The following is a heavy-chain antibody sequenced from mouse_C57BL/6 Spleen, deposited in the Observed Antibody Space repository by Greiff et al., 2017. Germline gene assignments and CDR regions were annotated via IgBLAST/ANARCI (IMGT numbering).Heavy chain of an antibody. D-gene: IGHD1-1*01. V-gene: IGHV1-82*01. J-gene: IGHJ4*01. Sequence: QVQLQQSGPELVKPGASVKISCKASGYAFSSSWMNWVKQRPGKGLEWIGRIYPGDGDTNYNGKFKGKATLTADKSSSTAYMQLSSLTSEDSAVYFCARYYYGSSAGAMDYWGQGTSVTVSS. CDR1: GYAFSSSW. CDR3: ARYYYGSSAGAMDY. CDR2: IYPGDGDT.